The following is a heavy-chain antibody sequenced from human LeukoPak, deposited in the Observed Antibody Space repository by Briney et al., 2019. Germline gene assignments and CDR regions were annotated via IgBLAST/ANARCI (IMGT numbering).Heavy chain of an antibody. CDR2: IYYSGST. CDR3: ARDSQGGYYDSSPWAFDI. J-gene: IGHJ3*02. D-gene: IGHD3-22*01. CDR1: GGSISSGGYY. V-gene: IGHV4-31*03. Sequence: TSETLSLTCTASGGSISSGGYYWSWIRQHPGKGLEWIGYIYYSGSTYYNPSLKSRVTISVDTSKNQFSLKLSSVTAADTAVYYCARDSQGGYYDSSPWAFDIWGQGTMVTVSS.